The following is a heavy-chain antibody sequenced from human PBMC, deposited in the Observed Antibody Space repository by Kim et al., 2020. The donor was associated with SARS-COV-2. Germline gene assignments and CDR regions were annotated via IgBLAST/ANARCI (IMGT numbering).Heavy chain of an antibody. Sequence: SVKVSCKASGGTFSSYAISWVRQAPGQGLEWMGGIIPIFGTANYAQKFQGRVTITADESTSTAYMELSSLRSEDTAVYYCARTRARYVVGALYDAFDIWGQGTMVTVSS. D-gene: IGHD1-26*01. CDR2: IIPIFGTA. J-gene: IGHJ3*02. V-gene: IGHV1-69*13. CDR3: ARTRARYVVGALYDAFDI. CDR1: GGTFSSYA.